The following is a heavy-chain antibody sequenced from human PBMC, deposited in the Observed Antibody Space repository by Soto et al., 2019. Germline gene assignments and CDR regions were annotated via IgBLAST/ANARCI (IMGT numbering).Heavy chain of an antibody. J-gene: IGHJ6*02. CDR3: ARDTGDDPLYYYYYGMDV. CDR2: INSDGSST. V-gene: IGHV3-74*01. Sequence: PGGSLRLSCAASGFTFSSYWMHWVRQAPGKGLVWVSRINSDGSSTSYADSVKGRFTISRDNAKNTLYLQMNSLRAEDTAVYYCARDTGDDPLYYYYYGMDVWGQGTTVTVSS. D-gene: IGHD4-17*01. CDR1: GFTFSSYW.